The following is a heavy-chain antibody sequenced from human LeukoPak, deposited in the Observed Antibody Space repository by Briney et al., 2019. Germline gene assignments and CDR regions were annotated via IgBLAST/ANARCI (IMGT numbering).Heavy chain of an antibody. V-gene: IGHV4-39*01. CDR2: IYYSGST. CDR3: ARHGAVAGLNDAFDI. J-gene: IGHJ3*02. D-gene: IGHD6-19*01. Sequence: SETLSLTCTVSGGSISSSSYYWGWIRQPPGKGLEWIGSIYYSGSTYCNPSLKSRVTISVDTSKNQFSLKLSSVTAADTAVYYCARHGAVAGLNDAFDIWGQGTMVTVSS. CDR1: GGSISSSSYY.